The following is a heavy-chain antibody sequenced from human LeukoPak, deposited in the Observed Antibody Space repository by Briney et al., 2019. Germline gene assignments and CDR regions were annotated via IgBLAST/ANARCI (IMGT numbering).Heavy chain of an antibody. CDR2: IIPIFGTA. J-gene: IGHJ6*04. CDR3: ARLGGITMVRGVIRDYYYYYGMDV. Sequence: SVKVSCKAFGGTFSSYAISWVRQAPGQGLEWMGGIIPIFGTANYAQKFQGRVTITADESTSTAYMELSSLRSEDTAVYYCARLGGITMVRGVIRDYYYYYGMDVWGKGTTVTVSS. CDR1: GGTFSSYA. D-gene: IGHD3-10*01. V-gene: IGHV1-69*13.